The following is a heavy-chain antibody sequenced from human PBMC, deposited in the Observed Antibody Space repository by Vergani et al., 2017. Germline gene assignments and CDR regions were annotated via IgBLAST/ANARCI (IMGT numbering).Heavy chain of an antibody. CDR2: MYHSGST. CDR3: ARMGGYXEGDAFRIGYFDS. CDR1: GGSMSGYY. Sequence: QVRLQESGPGLVKPSETLYLTCSVSGGSMSGYYWSWIRQPPGKELEWIGYMYHSGSTNYNPSLETRVTISGDTSKNQFSLKLNSVTAADTAMYYCARMGGYXEGDAFRIGYFDSWGPGILVTVSS. D-gene: IGHD2-2*01. V-gene: IGHV4-59*12. J-gene: IGHJ4*02.